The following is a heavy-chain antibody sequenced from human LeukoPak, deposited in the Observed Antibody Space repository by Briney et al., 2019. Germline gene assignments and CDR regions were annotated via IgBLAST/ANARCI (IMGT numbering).Heavy chain of an antibody. CDR3: ARARWAAGTVDY. CDR2: IYYSGTT. J-gene: IGHJ4*02. V-gene: IGHV4-38-2*02. Sequence: PSETLSLTCTVSGYSISSGYYWGWIRQPPGKGLEWIGSIYYSGTTYYNPSLKSRVTISVDTSKNQFSLKLSSVTAADTAVYHCARARWAAGTVDYWGQGTLVTVSS. D-gene: IGHD6-13*01. CDR1: GYSISSGYY.